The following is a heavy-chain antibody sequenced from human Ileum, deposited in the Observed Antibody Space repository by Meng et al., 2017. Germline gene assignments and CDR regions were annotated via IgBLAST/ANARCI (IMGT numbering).Heavy chain of an antibody. Sequence: ASVKVSCKVSGHSLTELTMHWVRQAPGKGLEWMGSFDPEDGEAIYGQRFQGRVTMTVSEGTFTDTAYMELSGLTSDDTVVYYCATLRLVWESRDFDYWGQGTLVTVSS. CDR1: GHSLTELT. D-gene: IGHD1-26*01. CDR2: FDPEDGEA. J-gene: IGHJ4*02. V-gene: IGHV1-24*01. CDR3: ATLRLVWESRDFDY.